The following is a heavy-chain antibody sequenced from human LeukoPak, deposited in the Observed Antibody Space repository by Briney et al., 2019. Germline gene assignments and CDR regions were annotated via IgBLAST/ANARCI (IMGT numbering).Heavy chain of an antibody. J-gene: IGHJ4*02. D-gene: IGHD3-22*01. CDR2: ISAYNGNT. CDR1: GYTFTSYG. V-gene: IGHV1-18*01. Sequence: GASVKVSCKASGYTFTSYGISWVRQAPGQGLEWMGWISAYNGNTNYAQKLQGRVTMTTDTSTSTVYMELSSLRSEDTAVYYCARGDMIVYYFDYWGQGTLVTVSS. CDR3: ARGDMIVYYFDY.